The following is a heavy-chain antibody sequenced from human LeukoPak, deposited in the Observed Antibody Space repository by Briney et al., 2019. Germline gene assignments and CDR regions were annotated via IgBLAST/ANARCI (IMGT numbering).Heavy chain of an antibody. D-gene: IGHD4-17*01. V-gene: IGHV3-69-1*01. CDR1: GFSFSDYG. CDR3: ARDQYGGYALDY. J-gene: IGHJ4*02. CDR2: ISSISYI. Sequence: SGGSLRLSCAASGFSFSDYGMNWVRQAPGKGLEWVSSISSISYIYYADSVKGRFTISRDTAKNSLYLQMNSLRAEDTAVYYCARDQYGGYALDYWGQGTLVTVSS.